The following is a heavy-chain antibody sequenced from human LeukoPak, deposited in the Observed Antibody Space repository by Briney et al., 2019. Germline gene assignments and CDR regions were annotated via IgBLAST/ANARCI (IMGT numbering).Heavy chain of an antibody. J-gene: IGHJ4*02. CDR1: GYTFTAYY. V-gene: IGHV1-2*02. Sequence: ASVKVSCKGSGYTFTAYYMDWVRQAPGQGLEWMGRINPNSGGTNYAQKFQGRVTMTGDTSISTAYMELSGPTSDDTAVYYWASGLGGNYPGNWGQGTQVTVSS. CDR3: ASGLGGNYPGN. D-gene: IGHD2-21*01. CDR2: INPNSGGT.